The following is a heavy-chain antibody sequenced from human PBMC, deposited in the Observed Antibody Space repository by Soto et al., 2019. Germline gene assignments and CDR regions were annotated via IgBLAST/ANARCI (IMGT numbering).Heavy chain of an antibody. J-gene: IGHJ5*02. CDR2: IKPISDTT. CDR1: GDTFGRFT. Sequence: SVKVSCKASGDTFGRFTINWVRQAPGQGLEWMGGIKPISDTTTYAQRFQGRVTFTADASTSTVYMELSSLRSEDTAMYYCARDPSTINKLIGVWFDPWRQGTLVTVSS. V-gene: IGHV1-69*13. CDR3: ARDPSTINKLIGVWFDP. D-gene: IGHD4-4*01.